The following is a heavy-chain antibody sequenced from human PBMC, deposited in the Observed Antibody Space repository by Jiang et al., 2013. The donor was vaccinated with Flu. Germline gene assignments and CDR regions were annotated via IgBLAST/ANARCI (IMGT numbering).Heavy chain of an antibody. V-gene: IGHV1-69*01. J-gene: IGHJ6*03. CDR1: GGTFSSYA. CDR3: ASSPSITIFGVVKAPYYMDV. CDR2: IIPIFGTA. D-gene: IGHD3-3*01. Sequence: QLVESGAEVKKPGSSVKVSCKASGGTFSSYAISWVRQAPGQGLEWMGGIIPIFGTANYAQKFQGRVTITADESTSTAYMELSSLRSEDTAVYYCASSPSITIFGVVKAPYYMDVWGKGTTVTVSS.